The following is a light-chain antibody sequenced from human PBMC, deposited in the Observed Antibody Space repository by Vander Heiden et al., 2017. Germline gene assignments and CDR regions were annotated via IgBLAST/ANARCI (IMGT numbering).Light chain of an antibody. J-gene: IGLJ3*02. Sequence: QSVLTQPPSVSASPGQKVTTSCSGSRSNIGNHYVSWYQQFQGTTPKLLIYDNNKRPSGIPDRFSGSKSGTSATLGITGLQTGDEADYYCSTWDTSLSSVVFGGGTKVTVL. V-gene: IGLV1-51*01. CDR2: DNN. CDR3: STWDTSLSSVV. CDR1: RSNIGNHY.